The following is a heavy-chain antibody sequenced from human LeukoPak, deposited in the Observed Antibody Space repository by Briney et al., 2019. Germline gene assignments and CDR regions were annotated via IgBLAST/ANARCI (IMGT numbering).Heavy chain of an antibody. V-gene: IGHV4-39*01. CDR2: IYYSGST. D-gene: IGHD2-2*01. J-gene: IGHJ4*02. Sequence: SETLSLTCTVSGGSISSSSYYWGWIRQPPGKGLEWIGSIYYSGSTYYKPSLKSRVTISVDTSKNQFSLKLSSVTAADTAVYYCARRARIVVVPAASSHYFDYWGQGTLVTVSS. CDR3: ARRARIVVVPAASSHYFDY. CDR1: GGSISSSSYY.